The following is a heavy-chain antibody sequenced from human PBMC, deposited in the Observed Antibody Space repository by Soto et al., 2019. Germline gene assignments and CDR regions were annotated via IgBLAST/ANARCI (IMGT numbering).Heavy chain of an antibody. Sequence: ASVKVSCKASGYTFTSYDINWVRQATGQGLEWMGWMNPNSGNTGYAQKFQGRVTMTRKTYIRTACMEPRSLRSEDTAVYYCARVITMVRGVIMTYYYYYYMDVWGKGTTVTVSS. D-gene: IGHD3-10*01. J-gene: IGHJ6*03. V-gene: IGHV1-8*01. CDR3: ARVITMVRGVIMTYYYYYYMDV. CDR1: GYTFTSYD. CDR2: MNPNSGNT.